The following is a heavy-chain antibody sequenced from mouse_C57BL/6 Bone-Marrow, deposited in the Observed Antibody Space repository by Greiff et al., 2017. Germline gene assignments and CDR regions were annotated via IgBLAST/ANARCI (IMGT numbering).Heavy chain of an antibody. V-gene: IGHV14-2*01. CDR3: TRSLIYYGTNY. CDR1: GFNIKDYY. D-gene: IGHD1-1*01. Sequence: LQQSGAELVKPGASVKLSCTASGFNIKDYYIHWVKQRTEQGLEWIGRIDPEDGETKYAPKFQDKATITADTSSNTAYLQLSSLTSEDTAVYDCTRSLIYYGTNYWGQGTTLTVSS. CDR2: IDPEDGET. J-gene: IGHJ2*01.